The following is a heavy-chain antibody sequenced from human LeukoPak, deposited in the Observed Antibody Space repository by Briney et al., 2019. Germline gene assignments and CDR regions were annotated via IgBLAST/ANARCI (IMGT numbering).Heavy chain of an antibody. V-gene: IGHV4-38-2*01. D-gene: IGHD3-22*01. Sequence: SETLSHTCAVSGYSISSGYYWGWIRQPPGKGLEWIGSIYHSGSTYYNPSLKSRVTISVDTSKNQFSLKLSSVTAADTAVYYCARRPGITIIVVASGSFGAFDIWGQGTMVTVSS. J-gene: IGHJ3*02. CDR3: ARRPGITIIVVASGSFGAFDI. CDR1: GYSISSGYY. CDR2: IYHSGST.